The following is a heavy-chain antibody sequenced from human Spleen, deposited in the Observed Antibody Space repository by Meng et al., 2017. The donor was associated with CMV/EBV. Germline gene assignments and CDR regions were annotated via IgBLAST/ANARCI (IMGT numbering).Heavy chain of an antibody. Sequence: GGSLRLSCAVSGFTFSNYAMSWVRQAPGKGLEWVSGISGGGGSTYYPDSMKGRFTISRDNSKNTLYLQINNLRAEDTAIYYCAKVGPCGGDCCWFYYAMDVWGQGTTVTVSS. D-gene: IGHD2-21*01. CDR1: GFTFSNYA. J-gene: IGHJ6*02. CDR2: ISGGGGST. V-gene: IGHV3-23*01. CDR3: AKVGPCGGDCCWFYYAMDV.